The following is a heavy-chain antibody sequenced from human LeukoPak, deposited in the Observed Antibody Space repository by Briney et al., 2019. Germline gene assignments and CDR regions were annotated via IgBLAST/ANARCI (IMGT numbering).Heavy chain of an antibody. D-gene: IGHD4-11*01. J-gene: IGHJ4*02. Sequence: PGGSLRLSCAASRFTFSNYGMHWVRQAPGKGLEWVAVIWYDGSNKYYADSVKGRFTISRDNSKNTLSLKMNSLRAEDTAVYYCAGDSSNSRLIYWGQGTLVTVSS. V-gene: IGHV3-33*01. CDR3: AGDSSNSRLIY. CDR2: IWYDGSNK. CDR1: RFTFSNYG.